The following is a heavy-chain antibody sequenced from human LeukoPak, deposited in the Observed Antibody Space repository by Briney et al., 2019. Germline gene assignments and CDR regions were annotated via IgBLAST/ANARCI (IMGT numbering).Heavy chain of an antibody. J-gene: IGHJ3*02. Sequence: GGSLRLSCAASGFTFSSYAMSWVRQAPGMGLEWVAAFTGGGGSTYYADSVKGRFTISRDNSKNTLYLQMDSLRAEDMAVYYCAKAFYGDPGSDAFDIWGQGTMVTVSS. CDR2: FTGGGGST. CDR1: GFTFSSYA. CDR3: AKAFYGDPGSDAFDI. V-gene: IGHV3-23*01. D-gene: IGHD4-17*01.